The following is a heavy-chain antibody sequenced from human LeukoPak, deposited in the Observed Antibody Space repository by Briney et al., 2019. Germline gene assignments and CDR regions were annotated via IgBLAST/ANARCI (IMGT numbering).Heavy chain of an antibody. Sequence: SETLSLTCAVYGGSFSGYYCSWIRQPPGKALEWIGEINHSGSTNYNPSLKSRLTISVDTSKSQFSLKLSSVTAADTAVYYCARGRLIYYYGMDVWGKGTTVTVSS. J-gene: IGHJ6*04. CDR3: ARGRLIYYYGMDV. V-gene: IGHV4-34*01. CDR2: INHSGST. CDR1: GGSFSGYY. D-gene: IGHD3-22*01.